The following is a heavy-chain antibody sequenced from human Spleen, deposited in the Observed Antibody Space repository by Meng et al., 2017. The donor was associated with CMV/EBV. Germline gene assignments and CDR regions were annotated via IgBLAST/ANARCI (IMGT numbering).Heavy chain of an antibody. D-gene: IGHD3-3*01. J-gene: IGHJ4*02. Sequence: QVNVVQCGADVKKSGASVIVSCMDSGYSFTGYDMHWVRQAPGQGLEWMGWLNPNSGGTNYAQKFQGRVTMPRDTSISTAYMELSRLRSDDTAVYYCARGSFWSGYPYWGQGTLVTVSS. CDR2: LNPNSGGT. V-gene: IGHV1-2*02. CDR1: GYSFTGYD. CDR3: ARGSFWSGYPY.